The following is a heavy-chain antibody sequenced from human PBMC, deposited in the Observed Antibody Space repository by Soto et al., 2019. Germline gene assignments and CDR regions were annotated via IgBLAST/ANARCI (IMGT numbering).Heavy chain of an antibody. J-gene: IGHJ4*02. CDR2: IYSGGST. V-gene: IGHV3-53*01. D-gene: IGHD6-13*01. CDR3: AREGNGYSSSWYYFDY. CDR1: GFTVSSNY. Sequence: GGSLRLSCAASGFTVSSNYMSWVRQAPGKGLEWVSVIYSGGSTYYADSVKGRFTISRDNSKNTLYLQMNSLRAEDTAVYYCAREGNGYSSSWYYFDYWGQGTLVTVSS.